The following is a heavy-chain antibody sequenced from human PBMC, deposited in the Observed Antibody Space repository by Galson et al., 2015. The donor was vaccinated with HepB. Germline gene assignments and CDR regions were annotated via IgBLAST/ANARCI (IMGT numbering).Heavy chain of an antibody. CDR1: GDSFSNYL. Sequence: SVKVSCKASGDSFSNYLVTWVRQAPGQGLEWMGGIIPIFRTTNYPQKFQGRVTITADESTSTVYMELTSLKSDDTAVYYCARPKFTSGWEHYYYGMDVWGQGTTVTVSS. D-gene: IGHD6-19*01. CDR2: IIPIFRTT. V-gene: IGHV1-69*13. J-gene: IGHJ6*02. CDR3: ARPKFTSGWEHYYYGMDV.